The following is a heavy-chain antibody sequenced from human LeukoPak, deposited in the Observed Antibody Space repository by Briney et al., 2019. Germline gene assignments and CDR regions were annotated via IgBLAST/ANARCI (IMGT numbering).Heavy chain of an antibody. Sequence: GGSLRLSCAASGFTFSSYSMNWVRQAPGKGLEWLSYISSSSSPIYYAGSVKGRFTTSRDNAKNSLYLQMNSLRVEDTAVYYCAKSGGQQLVAAYGMDVWGQGTTVTVSS. J-gene: IGHJ6*02. CDR3: AKSGGQQLVAAYGMDV. CDR1: GFTFSSYS. CDR2: ISSSSSPI. V-gene: IGHV3-48*04. D-gene: IGHD6-13*01.